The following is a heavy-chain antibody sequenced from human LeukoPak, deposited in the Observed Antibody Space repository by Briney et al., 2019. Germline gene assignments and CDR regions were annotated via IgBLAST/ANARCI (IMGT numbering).Heavy chain of an antibody. CDR2: IIPIFGTA. V-gene: IGHV1-69*01. Sequence: SVRVSCKASGGTFSSYAISWVRQAPGQGLEWLGGIIPIFGTANYAQKFQGRVTITADESTSTAYMELSSLRSEDTAVYYCAREESPPGVVVIATAGFDYWGQGTLVTVSS. CDR3: AREESPPGVVVIATAGFDY. CDR1: GGTFSSYA. J-gene: IGHJ4*02. D-gene: IGHD2-21*01.